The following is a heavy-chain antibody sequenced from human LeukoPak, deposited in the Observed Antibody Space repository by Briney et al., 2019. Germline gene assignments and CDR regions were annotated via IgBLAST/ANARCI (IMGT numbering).Heavy chain of an antibody. D-gene: IGHD3-16*02. CDR3: AKDLLSYFHAFDI. V-gene: IGHV3-30*02. J-gene: IGHJ3*02. CDR2: IRYDGSNK. CDR1: GFTFSIYG. Sequence: GVSLRLSCAASGFTFSIYGMHWVRQAPGKGLEWVAFIRYDGSNKYYADSVKGRFTISRDSSKNTLYLQMNSLRAEDTAVYYCAKDLLSYFHAFDIWGQGTMVSVSS.